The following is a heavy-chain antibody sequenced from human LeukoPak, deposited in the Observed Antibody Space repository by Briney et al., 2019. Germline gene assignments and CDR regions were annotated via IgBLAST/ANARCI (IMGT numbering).Heavy chain of an antibody. CDR1: GGSISSSSYY. Sequence: SETLSLTCTVSGGSISSSSYYWGWIRQPPGKGLEWIGSIYYSGSTYYNPSLKSRVTISVDTTKNQFSLKLSSVTAADTAVYYCARHEWKQLWSYYFDYWGQGTLVTGSS. CDR3: ARHEWKQLWSYYFDY. J-gene: IGHJ4*02. D-gene: IGHD5-18*01. V-gene: IGHV4-39*01. CDR2: IYYSGST.